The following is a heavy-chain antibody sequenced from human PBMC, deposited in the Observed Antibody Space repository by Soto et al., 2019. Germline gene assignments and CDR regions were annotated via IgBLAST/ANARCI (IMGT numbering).Heavy chain of an antibody. J-gene: IGHJ3*02. CDR3: ARDPQSCVVVTVLDAFDI. V-gene: IGHV3-48*02. CDR1: GFTFSSYS. CDR2: ISSSSSTI. Sequence: EVQLVESGGGLVQPGGSLRLSCAASGFTFSSYSMNWVRQAPGKGLEWVSYISSSSSTIYYADSVKGRFTISRDNAKNSLYLKMHSLRDEDTSVYYCARDPQSCVVVTVLDAFDIWGQGTIVTVSS. D-gene: IGHD2-21*02.